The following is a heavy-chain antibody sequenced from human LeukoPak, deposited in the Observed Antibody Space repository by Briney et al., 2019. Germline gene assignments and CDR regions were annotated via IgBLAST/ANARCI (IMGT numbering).Heavy chain of an antibody. Sequence: SETLSLTXTVSGGSISSSSYYWGWIRQPPGNGLEWIGSIYYSGSTYYNPSLKSRVTISVDTSKNQFSLKLSSVTAADTAVYYCARVKGIQLWSPFDYWGQGTLVTVSS. CDR2: IYYSGST. CDR3: ARVKGIQLWSPFDY. D-gene: IGHD5-18*01. J-gene: IGHJ4*02. V-gene: IGHV4-39*07. CDR1: GGSISSSSYY.